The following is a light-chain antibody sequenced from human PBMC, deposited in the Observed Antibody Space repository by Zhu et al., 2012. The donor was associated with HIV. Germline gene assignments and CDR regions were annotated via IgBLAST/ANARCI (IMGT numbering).Light chain of an antibody. CDR1: ESVRTN. Sequence: ETVMTQFPATLSVSAGEGGTLSRRASESVRTNLAWYQQKPGQPPRLLIYRASTRATGIPARFSGSGSGTEFTLTISSLQSEDFAVYYCQQFNNWPPTFGQGTKVEIK. CDR2: RAS. V-gene: IGKV3-15*01. J-gene: IGKJ1*01. CDR3: QQFNNWPPT.